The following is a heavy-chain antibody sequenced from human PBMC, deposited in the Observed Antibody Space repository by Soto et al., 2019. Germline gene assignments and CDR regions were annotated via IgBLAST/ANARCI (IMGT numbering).Heavy chain of an antibody. D-gene: IGHD2-21*01. Sequence: QVTLKESGPVLVKPTETLTLTCTVSGVSLSNARMGVSWIRQPPGKALEWLAHIFSNDEKSYSTSLKSRLTISNDTSISQVVPTMTTRDPVDTATYYCARMDGESYYYSYGMDVWGQGTTVTVSS. CDR1: GVSLSNARMG. CDR3: ARMDGESYYYSYGMDV. V-gene: IGHV2-26*01. J-gene: IGHJ6*02. CDR2: IFSNDEK.